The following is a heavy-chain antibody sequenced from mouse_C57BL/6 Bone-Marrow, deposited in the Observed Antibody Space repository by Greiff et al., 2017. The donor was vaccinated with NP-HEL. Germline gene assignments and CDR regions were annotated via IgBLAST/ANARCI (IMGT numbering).Heavy chain of an antibody. Sequence: EVQVVESGGDLVKPGGSLKLSCAASGFTFSSYGMSWVRQTPDKRLEWVATISSGGSYTYYPDSVKGRFTISRDNAKNTLYLQMSSLKSEDTAMYYCARAGTPSFDYWGQGTTLTVSS. CDR3: ARAGTPSFDY. J-gene: IGHJ2*01. V-gene: IGHV5-6*01. D-gene: IGHD4-1*01. CDR2: ISSGGSYT. CDR1: GFTFSSYG.